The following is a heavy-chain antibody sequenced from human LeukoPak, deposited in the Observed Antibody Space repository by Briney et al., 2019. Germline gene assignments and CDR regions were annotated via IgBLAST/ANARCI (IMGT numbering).Heavy chain of an antibody. V-gene: IGHV3-30-3*01. CDR3: ARVGASNYFDY. CDR1: GFTFDEYA. J-gene: IGHJ4*02. Sequence: GGSLRLSCAASGFTFDEYAMHWVRQAPGKGLEWVAVISYDGSNKYYADSVKGRFTISRDNSKNTLYLQMNSLRAEDTAVYYCARVGASNYFDYWGQGTLVTVSS. CDR2: ISYDGSNK. D-gene: IGHD1-26*01.